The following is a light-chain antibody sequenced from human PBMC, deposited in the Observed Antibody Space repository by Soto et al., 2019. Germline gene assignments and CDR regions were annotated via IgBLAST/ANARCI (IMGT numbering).Light chain of an antibody. J-gene: IGLJ1*01. CDR1: SSDGGGYTY. V-gene: IGLV2-14*01. CDR3: SSYTSSSTLYV. Sequence: QSALTQPASVSGSPRQSITISCTGASSDGGGYTYVSWYQQHPGKAPKLMIYEVNNRPSGVSNRFSGSKSGNTASLPISGLQAEDEADYYCSSYTSSSTLYVFGTGTKSPS. CDR2: EVN.